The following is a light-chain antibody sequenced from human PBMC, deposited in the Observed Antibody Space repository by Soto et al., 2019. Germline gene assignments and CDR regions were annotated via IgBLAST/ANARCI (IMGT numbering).Light chain of an antibody. CDR2: DAS. Sequence: DIQMTQSPSSLSASVGDRVTITCQASQDISNYLNWYQQKPGKAPKLLIYDASNLETGVPSRFSGSGSGTDFTFDISSLQPQDIATHYCQQYDNLPLTFGGGTKVEIK. CDR1: QDISNY. J-gene: IGKJ4*01. V-gene: IGKV1-33*01. CDR3: QQYDNLPLT.